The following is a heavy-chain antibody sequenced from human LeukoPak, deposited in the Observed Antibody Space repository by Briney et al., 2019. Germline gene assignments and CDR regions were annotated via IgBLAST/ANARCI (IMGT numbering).Heavy chain of an antibody. J-gene: IGHJ3*02. D-gene: IGHD6-13*01. CDR1: GYTFTSYG. CDR3: ARDVDSSSWRDAFDI. CDR2: INPNSGGT. V-gene: IGHV1-2*02. Sequence: ASVKVSCKASGYTFTSYGISWVRQAPGQGLEWMGWINPNSGGTNYAQKFQGRVTMTRDTSISTAYMELSRLRSDDTAVYYCARDVDSSSWRDAFDIWGQGTMVTVSS.